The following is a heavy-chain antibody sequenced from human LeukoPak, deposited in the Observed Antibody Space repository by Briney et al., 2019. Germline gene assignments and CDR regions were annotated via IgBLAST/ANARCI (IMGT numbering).Heavy chain of an antibody. J-gene: IGHJ4*02. CDR1: GFTVSSTY. CDR2: IYSGGST. D-gene: IGHD6-6*01. Sequence: GGSLRLSCAASGFTVSSTYMSWVRQAPEKGLEWVSVIYSGGSTYYADSVKGRFTISRDNSKNTLYLQMNSLRAEDTAVYYCARDRLYSSSSEDYWGQGTLVTVSS. V-gene: IGHV3-53*01. CDR3: ARDRLYSSSSEDY.